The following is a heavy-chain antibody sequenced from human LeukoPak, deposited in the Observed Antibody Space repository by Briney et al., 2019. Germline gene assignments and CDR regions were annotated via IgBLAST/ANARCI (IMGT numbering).Heavy chain of an antibody. CDR1: GFTFSSYS. Sequence: GGSLRLSCAASGFTFSSYSMNWVRQAPGKGLEWVSSISSSSSYIYYADSVKGRFTISRDNAKNTLYLQMNSLRAEDTAVYYCAKDRYGDYGLCDYWGQGTLVTVSS. J-gene: IGHJ4*02. CDR2: ISSSSSYI. D-gene: IGHD4-17*01. V-gene: IGHV3-21*04. CDR3: AKDRYGDYGLCDY.